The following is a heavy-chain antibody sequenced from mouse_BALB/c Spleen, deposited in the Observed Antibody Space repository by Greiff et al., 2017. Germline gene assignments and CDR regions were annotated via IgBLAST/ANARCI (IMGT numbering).Heavy chain of an antibody. Sequence: EVQGVESGGDLVKPGGSLKLSCAASGFTFSSYGMSWVRQTPDKRLEWVATISSGGSYTYYPDSVKGRFTISRDNAKNTLYLQMSSLKSEDTAMYYCARQTMITTDYFDYWGQGTTLTVSS. CDR2: ISSGGSYT. D-gene: IGHD2-4*01. CDR1: GFTFSSYG. V-gene: IGHV5-6*01. J-gene: IGHJ2*01. CDR3: ARQTMITTDYFDY.